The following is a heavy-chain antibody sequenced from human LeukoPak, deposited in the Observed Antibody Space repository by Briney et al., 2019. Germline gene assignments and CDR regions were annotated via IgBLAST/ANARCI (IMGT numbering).Heavy chain of an antibody. CDR1: GYTLTQLS. Sequence: ASVKVSCKVSGYTLTQLSIHWVRQAPGKGLEWMGGFDPEDGETIYAQQFQGGLTMTEDTSTDTAYMELSSLRSEDTAVYYCATSIAAAGRVYFDYWGQGTLVTVSP. J-gene: IGHJ4*02. V-gene: IGHV1-24*01. D-gene: IGHD6-13*01. CDR3: ATSIAAAGRVYFDY. CDR2: FDPEDGET.